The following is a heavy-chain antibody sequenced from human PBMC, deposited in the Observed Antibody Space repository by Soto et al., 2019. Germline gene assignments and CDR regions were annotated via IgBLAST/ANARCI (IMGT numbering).Heavy chain of an antibody. V-gene: IGHV3-33*01. J-gene: IGHJ6*02. D-gene: IGHD3-9*01. Sequence: PGGSLRLSCAASGFTFSSYGMHWVRQAPGKGLEWVAVIWYDGSNKYYADSVKGRFTISRDNSKNTLYLQMNSLRAEDTAVFYCARDLDYDILTGPYGMDVWGQGTTVTVSS. CDR2: IWYDGSNK. CDR1: GFTFSSYG. CDR3: ARDLDYDILTGPYGMDV.